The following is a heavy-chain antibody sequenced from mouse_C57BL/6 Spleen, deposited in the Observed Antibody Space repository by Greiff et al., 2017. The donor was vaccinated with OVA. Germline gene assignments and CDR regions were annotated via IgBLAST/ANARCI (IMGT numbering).Heavy chain of an antibody. CDR2: IRSKSNNYAT. D-gene: IGHD4-1*01. Sequence: EVQGVESGGGLVQPKGSLKLSCAASGFSFNTYAMNWVRQAPGKGLEWVARIRSKSNNYATYYADSVKDRFTISRDDSESMLYLQMNNLKPEDTAMYYCVSELGLYWYFDVWGTGTTVTVSS. CDR1: GFSFNTYA. V-gene: IGHV10-1*01. J-gene: IGHJ1*03. CDR3: VSELGLYWYFDV.